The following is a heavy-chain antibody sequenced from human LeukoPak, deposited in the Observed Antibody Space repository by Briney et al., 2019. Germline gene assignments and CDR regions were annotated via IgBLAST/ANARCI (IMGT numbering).Heavy chain of an antibody. V-gene: IGHV1-2*02. CDR1: VYTFTCYY. CDR2: INPNSGGT. Sequence: ASVTVSFKSSVYTFTCYYMHWVRQAPGQGGEGMGWINPNSGGTNYAQKFQGRVTMTRETSIKTAYMELSSLRSDDTAVYYCARGRNIGVVGAATNLEDCWGQGTLVTVSS. CDR3: ARGRNIGVVGAATNLEDC. J-gene: IGHJ4*02. D-gene: IGHD2-15*01.